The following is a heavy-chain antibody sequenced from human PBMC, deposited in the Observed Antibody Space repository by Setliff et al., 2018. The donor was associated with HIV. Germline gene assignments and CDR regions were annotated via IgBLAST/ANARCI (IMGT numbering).Heavy chain of an antibody. J-gene: IGHJ4*02. Sequence: SETLSLTCTVSGDSISSYYWSWIRQPPGKGMEWIGYIYYSGSTNYNPSLKSRVTISVDTSKNQFSLKLGSVTAADTAVYYCARQPRWLQLPRYFDYWGQGTLVTVSS. D-gene: IGHD1-1*01. V-gene: IGHV4-59*08. CDR2: IYYSGST. CDR1: GDSISSYY. CDR3: ARQPRWLQLPRYFDY.